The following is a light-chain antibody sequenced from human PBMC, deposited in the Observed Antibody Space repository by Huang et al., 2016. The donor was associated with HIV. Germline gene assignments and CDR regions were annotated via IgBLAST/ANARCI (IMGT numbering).Light chain of an antibody. V-gene: IGKV3-15*01. CDR1: QNVKTD. CDR2: GVS. CDR3: QQYNNWPPLT. Sequence: MTQSPAILSVPPGERATLSCRASQNVKTDLAWYKQNPGQAPRLLSYGVSTWATWLPASFSGSGSSTEFTLSILSLQSEDFAIYYCQQYNNWPPLTFGGGTKVEIK. J-gene: IGKJ4*01.